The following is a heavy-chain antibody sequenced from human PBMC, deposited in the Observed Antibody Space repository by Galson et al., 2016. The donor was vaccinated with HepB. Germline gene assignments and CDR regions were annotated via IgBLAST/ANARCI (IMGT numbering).Heavy chain of an antibody. CDR3: ARVRRRSYTSSWTFDY. J-gene: IGHJ4*02. D-gene: IGHD6-13*01. CDR1: GYTFTSYY. Sequence: SVKVSCKASGYTFTSYYMHWVRQAPGQGLEWMGIINPSGGSTSYAQKFQGRVTMTRDTSTSTVYMELSSLRSGDAAVYYCARVRRRSYTSSWTFDYWGQGTLVTVSS. V-gene: IGHV1-46*01. CDR2: INPSGGST.